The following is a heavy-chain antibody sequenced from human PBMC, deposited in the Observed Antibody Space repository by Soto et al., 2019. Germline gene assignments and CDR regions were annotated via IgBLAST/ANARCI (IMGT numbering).Heavy chain of an antibody. CDR1: GFTFSGSA. CDR2: IRSKANSYAT. Sequence: EVQLVESGGGLVQPGGSLKLSCAASGFTFSGSAMHWVRQASGKGLEWVGRIRSKANSYATAYAASVKGRFTISRDDSKNTAYLQMNSLKTEDSAVYYCTRLQGAGCSSTSYYDGYYYMDVWGKGTTVTVSS. J-gene: IGHJ6*03. V-gene: IGHV3-73*01. CDR3: TRLQGAGCSSTSYYDGYYYMDV. D-gene: IGHD2-2*01.